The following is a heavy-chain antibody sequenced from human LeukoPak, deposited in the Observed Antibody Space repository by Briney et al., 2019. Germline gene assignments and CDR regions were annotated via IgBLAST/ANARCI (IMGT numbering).Heavy chain of an antibody. D-gene: IGHD2-21*02. Sequence: ASVKVSCKASGYTFTGYYMHWVRQAPGQGLEWTGWINSNSGGTNYAQKFQGRVTMTRDASNSRAYMELRRLRSDDTAVYYCARDEYCGGDCDYGMDVWGQGTTVTVSS. J-gene: IGHJ6*02. CDR1: GYTFTGYY. V-gene: IGHV1-2*02. CDR2: INSNSGGT. CDR3: ARDEYCGGDCDYGMDV.